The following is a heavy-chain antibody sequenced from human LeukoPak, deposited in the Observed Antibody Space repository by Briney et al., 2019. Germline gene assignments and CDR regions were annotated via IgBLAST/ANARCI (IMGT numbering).Heavy chain of an antibody. Sequence: SGTLSLTCAVSGGSISSSNWWSWVRQPPGKGLEWIGEIYHSGSTNYNPSLKSRVTISVDKSKNQFSLKLSSVTAADTAVYYCARVWTRVTFNFDYWGQGTLVTVSS. V-gene: IGHV4-4*02. CDR1: GGSISSSNW. CDR3: ARVWTRVTFNFDY. CDR2: IYHSGST. J-gene: IGHJ4*02. D-gene: IGHD2-21*01.